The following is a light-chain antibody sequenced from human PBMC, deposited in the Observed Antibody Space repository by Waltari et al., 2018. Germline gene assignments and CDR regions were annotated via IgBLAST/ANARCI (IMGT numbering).Light chain of an antibody. CDR2: STH. CDR3: SAWDDSVNGPVV. CDR1: ASNIGSNV. J-gene: IGLJ2*01. V-gene: IGLV1-44*01. Sequence: QSVLTQPPSASGTLGQRVTISCSGSASNIGSNVVSWYQQVPGTAPRLNPHSTHQRPPGVPDRFSGSKSGTSASLAISGLQAADEAEYFCSAWDDSVNGPVVFGGGTKLTVL.